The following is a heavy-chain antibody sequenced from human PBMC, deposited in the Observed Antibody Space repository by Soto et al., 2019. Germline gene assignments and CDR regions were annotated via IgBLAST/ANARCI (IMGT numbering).Heavy chain of an antibody. D-gene: IGHD3-10*01. J-gene: IGHJ6*02. V-gene: IGHV4-61*01. CDR1: GEAVGSGQSY. CDR3: ARGRAGSAGSSLGRRMDV. CDR2: IFVTGAT. Sequence: QVQLQESGPGLVKPSETLSLICFVSGEAVGSGQSYWNWIRQAPGKGLEWIGHIFVTGATKYSASLKSRAAMSGDTSNSQTSLNLPSVTAADSATYFCARGRAGSAGSSLGRRMDVWGQGTTVTVAS.